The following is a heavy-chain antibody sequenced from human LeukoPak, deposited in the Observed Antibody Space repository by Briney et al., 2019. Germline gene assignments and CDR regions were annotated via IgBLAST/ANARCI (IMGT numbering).Heavy chain of an antibody. V-gene: IGHV3-74*01. CDR1: RFTFNTYW. CDR3: ASEGTTGTTWGPDY. Sequence: GGSLRLSCAASRFTFNTYWMHWVRQAPGKGLGWVSRIDSDGYSTAYADSVKGRFTISRDNAKNTLYLQMNSLRAEDTAVYYCASEGTTGTTWGPDYWGQGTLVTVSS. J-gene: IGHJ4*02. CDR2: IDSDGYST. D-gene: IGHD1-1*01.